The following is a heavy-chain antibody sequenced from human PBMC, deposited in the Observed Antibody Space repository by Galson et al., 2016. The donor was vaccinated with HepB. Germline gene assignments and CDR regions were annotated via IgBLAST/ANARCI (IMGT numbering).Heavy chain of an antibody. D-gene: IGHD3-9*01. Sequence: SETLSLTCTVSGDSISDYYWSWIRQSPGKGLEWIGYAHYSGDTSQNPSLRSRATISLQTSKNQFSLKLISVTAADTAVYYCARSRDYDILTHWGQGTLVTVSS. CDR1: GDSISDYY. CDR3: ARSRDYDILTH. J-gene: IGHJ4*02. V-gene: IGHV4-59*12. CDR2: AHYSGDT.